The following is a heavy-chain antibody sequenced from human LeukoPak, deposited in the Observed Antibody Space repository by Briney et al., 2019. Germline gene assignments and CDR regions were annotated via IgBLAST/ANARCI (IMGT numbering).Heavy chain of an antibody. CDR3: ARGTALEMATISRSALDH. D-gene: IGHD5-24*01. CDR1: RYTFTGYY. CDR2: INPNSGAT. Sequence: ASVKVSCKASRYTFTGYYIHWVRQDPGQGLEWMGWINPNSGATKYEQKFQGRVTMTRDTSISTAYMELSRLRSDDTAVYYCARGTALEMATISRSALDHWDQGTLVIVSS. J-gene: IGHJ4*02. V-gene: IGHV1-2*02.